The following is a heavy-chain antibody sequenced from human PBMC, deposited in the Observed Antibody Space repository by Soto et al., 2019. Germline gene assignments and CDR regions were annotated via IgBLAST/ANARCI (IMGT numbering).Heavy chain of an antibody. CDR1: GYTFSTYE. Sequence: ASVKVSCKASGYTFSTYEINWVRRAAGQGLEWMGRMNPDNGNTGYAQKFQDRVTMTRNTSISTAYMELSSLRSDDTAVYYCARGPRESGEWLLFDYWGQGALVTVSS. CDR2: MNPDNGNT. D-gene: IGHD3-3*01. CDR3: ARGPRESGEWLLFDY. V-gene: IGHV1-8*01. J-gene: IGHJ4*02.